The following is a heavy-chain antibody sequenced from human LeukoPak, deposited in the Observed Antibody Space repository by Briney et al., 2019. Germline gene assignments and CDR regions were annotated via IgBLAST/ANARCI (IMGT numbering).Heavy chain of an antibody. CDR1: GFTFSSYA. V-gene: IGHV3-23*01. J-gene: IGHJ4*02. CDR2: ISGSGGST. CDR3: AKVRISTGNFDY. Sequence: PGGSLRLSCAASGFTFSSYAMSWVRQAPGKGLEWASAISGSGGSTYYADSVKGRFTISRGNSKNTLYLQMNSLRAEDTAVYYCAKVRISTGNFDYWGQGTLVTVSS. D-gene: IGHD1-1*01.